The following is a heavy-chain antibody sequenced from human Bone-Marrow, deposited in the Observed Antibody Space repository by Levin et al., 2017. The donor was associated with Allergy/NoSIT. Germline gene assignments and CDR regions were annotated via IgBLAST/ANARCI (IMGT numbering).Heavy chain of an antibody. Sequence: SVKVSCKASGGIFSSFPISWVRQAPGQGLEWMGGIIPIFGTTSYAQKFHGRVTITADKSTSTAYMELSSLTTDDTAVYYCARGLREYSISAPFDYWGQGTLVTVSS. CDR3: ARGLREYSISAPFDY. D-gene: IGHD6-6*01. CDR1: GGIFSSFP. CDR2: IIPIFGTT. J-gene: IGHJ4*02. V-gene: IGHV1-69*06.